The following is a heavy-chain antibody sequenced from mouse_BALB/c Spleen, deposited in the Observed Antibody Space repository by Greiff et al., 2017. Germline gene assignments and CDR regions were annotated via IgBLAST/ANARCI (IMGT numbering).Heavy chain of an antibody. D-gene: IGHD2-4*01. CDR2: INSNGGST. J-gene: IGHJ4*01. CDR1: GFTFSSYG. V-gene: IGHV5-6-3*01. CDR3: ARDFDYDVWAMDY. Sequence: EVQLVESGGGLVQPGGSLKLSCAASGFTFSSYGMSWVRQTPDKRLELVATINSNGGSTYYPDSVKGRFTISRDNAKNTLYLQMSSLKSEDTAMYYCARDFDYDVWAMDYWGQGTSVTVSS.